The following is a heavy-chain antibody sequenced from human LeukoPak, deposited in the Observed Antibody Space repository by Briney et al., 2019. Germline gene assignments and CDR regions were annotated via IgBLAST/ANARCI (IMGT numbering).Heavy chain of an antibody. Sequence: SETLSLTCTVSGGSISSYYWSWIRQPPGKGLEWIGYIYYSGGTNYNPSLKSRVTISVDTSKNQFSLKLSSVTAADTAVYYCARVRWELHPFDYWGQGTLVTVSS. V-gene: IGHV4-59*01. CDR2: IYYSGGT. J-gene: IGHJ4*02. CDR3: ARVRWELHPFDY. CDR1: GGSISSYY. D-gene: IGHD1-26*01.